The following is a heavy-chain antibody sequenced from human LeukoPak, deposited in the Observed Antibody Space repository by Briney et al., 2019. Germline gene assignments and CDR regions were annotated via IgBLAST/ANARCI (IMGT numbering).Heavy chain of an antibody. CDR1: GGSISSYY. D-gene: IGHD2-2*01. Sequence: PSETLSLTCTVSGGSISSYYWSWIRQPPGKGLEWIGYIYTSGSTNYNPSLKSRVTISVDTSKNQFSLKLSSVTAADTAVYYCARQGYCSSTSCYEAPDWYFDLWGRGTLVTASS. CDR3: ARQGYCSSTSCYEAPDWYFDL. J-gene: IGHJ2*01. CDR2: IYTSGST. V-gene: IGHV4-4*09.